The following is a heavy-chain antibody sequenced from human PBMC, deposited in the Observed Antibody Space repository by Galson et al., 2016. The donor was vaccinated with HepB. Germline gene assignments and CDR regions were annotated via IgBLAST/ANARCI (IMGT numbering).Heavy chain of an antibody. Sequence: ETLSLTCAVYGGPFSGYYWSWIRQSPGKGLEWIGEVYHSGSTNYNPSLKSRVTISADTSKNQFSLKLTSVTAADTAIYYCARGRSSGWYRKRFDIWGQGTPVTVSS. CDR2: VYHSGST. D-gene: IGHD6-19*01. CDR1: GGPFSGYY. V-gene: IGHV4-34*01. J-gene: IGHJ4*02. CDR3: ARGRSSGWYRKRFDI.